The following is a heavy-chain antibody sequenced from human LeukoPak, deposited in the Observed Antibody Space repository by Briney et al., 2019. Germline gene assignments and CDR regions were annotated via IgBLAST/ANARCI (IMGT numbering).Heavy chain of an antibody. CDR1: GYSISSGYY. CDR3: ARQDILTGYYNWFDP. D-gene: IGHD3-9*01. J-gene: IGHJ5*02. V-gene: IGHV4-38-2*01. CDR2: IYYSGST. Sequence: PSETLSLTCAVSGYSISSGYYWGWIRQPPGKGLECIGSIYYSGSTYYNPSLKSRVTISVDTSKNQFSLKLSSVTAADTAVYYCARQDILTGYYNWFDPWGQGTLVTVSS.